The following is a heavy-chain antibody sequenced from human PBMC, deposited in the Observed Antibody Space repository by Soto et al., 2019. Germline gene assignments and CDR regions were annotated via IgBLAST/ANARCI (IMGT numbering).Heavy chain of an antibody. D-gene: IGHD6-19*01. CDR2: IYYTGST. V-gene: IGHV4-28*01. Sequence: SETLSLTCAVSGYSISSSNWWGWIRQPPGKGLEWIGYIYYTGSTNYNPSLKSRVTISVDTSKNQFSLKLSSVTAADTAVYYCARSPIGKWLAYFDYWGQGTLVTVSS. J-gene: IGHJ4*02. CDR3: ARSPIGKWLAYFDY. CDR1: GYSISSSNW.